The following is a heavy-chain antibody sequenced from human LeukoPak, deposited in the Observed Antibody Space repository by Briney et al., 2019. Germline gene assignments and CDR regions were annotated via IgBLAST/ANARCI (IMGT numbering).Heavy chain of an antibody. V-gene: IGHV3-48*04. D-gene: IGHD3-3*01. Sequence: GGSLRLSCAASGFAFSSYGMHWVRQAPGKGLEWVSYINSSGSTIYYADSVKGRFTISRDNAKNSLYLQMNSLRAEDTAVYYCARDRYYDFWSGYYDGSDYWGQGTLVTVSS. CDR3: ARDRYYDFWSGYYDGSDY. CDR2: INSSGSTI. CDR1: GFAFSSYG. J-gene: IGHJ4*02.